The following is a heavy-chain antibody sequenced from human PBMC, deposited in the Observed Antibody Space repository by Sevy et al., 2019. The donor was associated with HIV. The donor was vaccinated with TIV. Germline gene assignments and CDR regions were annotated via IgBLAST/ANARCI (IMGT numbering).Heavy chain of an antibody. V-gene: IGHV4-39*01. Sequence: SETLSLTCTVSGVSISSSSYDWGWIRQPPGKGLEWIAGFFFTGSTYYNPSLKSRVTISVDTSNNQFSLMLNSVTAADTALYDCARQGGLVDRAFDYWGQGTLVTVSS. CDR1: GVSISSSSYD. CDR3: ARQGGLVDRAFDY. J-gene: IGHJ4*02. CDR2: FFFTGST. D-gene: IGHD3-10*01.